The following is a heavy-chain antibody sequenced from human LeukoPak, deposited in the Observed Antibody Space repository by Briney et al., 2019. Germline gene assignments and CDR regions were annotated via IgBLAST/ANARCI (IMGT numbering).Heavy chain of an antibody. CDR1: GFTFSNFA. CDR2: VSGSGDST. Sequence: GGSLRLSCAASGFTFSNFAMTWVRQAPGKGLEWVSGVSGSGDSTHHADSVKGRFTISRDNSKNTLYLQMDSLSAEDTALYYCAKIRDWYPREALAIWGQGTMVTVSS. D-gene: IGHD3/OR15-3a*01. CDR3: AKIRDWYPREALAI. V-gene: IGHV3-23*01. J-gene: IGHJ3*02.